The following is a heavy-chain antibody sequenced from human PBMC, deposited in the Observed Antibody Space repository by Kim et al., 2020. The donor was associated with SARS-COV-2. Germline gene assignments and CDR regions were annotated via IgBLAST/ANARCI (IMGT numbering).Heavy chain of an antibody. D-gene: IGHD2-21*02. J-gene: IGHJ6*02. CDR1: GGTFSNHA. CDR2: IIPIFGTT. Sequence: SVKVSCKASGGTFSNHAITWVRQAPGQGLEWMGGIIPIFGTTNYAQKFQGRVTITADEFTNTAYMELSRLRSGDTAVYYCARVPCGGDCWVRLGYYGMDVWGQGTTVTVSS. V-gene: IGHV1-69*13. CDR3: ARVPCGGDCWVRLGYYGMDV.